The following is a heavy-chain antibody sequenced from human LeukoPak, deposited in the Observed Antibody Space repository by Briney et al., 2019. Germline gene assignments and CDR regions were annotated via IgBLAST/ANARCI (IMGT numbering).Heavy chain of an antibody. CDR1: GFTFSSYG. CDR3: ARTPLRFWYYFVY. J-gene: IGHJ4*02. V-gene: IGHV3-33*01. CDR2: IWYDGSNK. D-gene: IGHD3-3*01. Sequence: GGSLRLSCAASGFTFSSYGMHWVRQAPGKGQEWVAVIWYDGSNKYYADSVKGRFTISRDNSKNTLYLQMNSLRAEDTAVYYCARTPLRFWYYFVYWGQGTLVTVSS.